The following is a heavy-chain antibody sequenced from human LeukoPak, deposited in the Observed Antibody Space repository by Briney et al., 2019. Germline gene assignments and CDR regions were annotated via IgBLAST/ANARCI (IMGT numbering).Heavy chain of an antibody. CDR3: ARSGYCSGGNCYYYYGMDV. V-gene: IGHV3-74*01. J-gene: IGHJ6*02. CDR1: GFTFSGHW. D-gene: IGHD2-15*01. CDR2: INSDGSST. Sequence: GGSLRLSCAASGFTFSGHWMQWVRQAPGKGLVWVSRINSDGSSTSYADFVKGRFTISRDNAKNSLYLQMNSLRAEDTAVYYCARSGYCSGGNCYYYYGMDVWGQGTTVTVSS.